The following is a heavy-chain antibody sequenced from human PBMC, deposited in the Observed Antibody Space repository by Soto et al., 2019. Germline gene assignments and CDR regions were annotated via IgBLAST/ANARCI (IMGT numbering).Heavy chain of an antibody. CDR2: ISYDGSNK. Sequence: QVQLVESGGGVVQPGRSLRLSCAASGFTFSSYGMHWVRQAPGKGLEWVAVISYDGSNKYYADSVKGRFTISRDNSKNTLYLQMNSLRAEDTAVYYCAKEARVTENWYFDLWGRGTLVTVSS. CDR3: AKEARVTENWYFDL. D-gene: IGHD5-18*01. CDR1: GFTFSSYG. J-gene: IGHJ2*01. V-gene: IGHV3-30*18.